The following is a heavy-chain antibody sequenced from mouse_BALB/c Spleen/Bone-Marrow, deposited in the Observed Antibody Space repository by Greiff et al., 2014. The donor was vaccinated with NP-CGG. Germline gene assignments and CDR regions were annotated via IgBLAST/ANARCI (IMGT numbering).Heavy chain of an antibody. CDR1: GYTFTSYY. V-gene: IGHV1S56*01. CDR2: IYPGNVNT. Sequence: VQLVESGPELVKPGASVRISCKAAGYTFTSYYIHWVKQRPGQGLEWIGWIYPGNVNTKYNEKFKGKATLTADKSSSTAYFLLSSLTSEDSAVYFCAREANWNFDYWGQGTTLTVSP. CDR3: AREANWNFDY. D-gene: IGHD4-1*01. J-gene: IGHJ2*01.